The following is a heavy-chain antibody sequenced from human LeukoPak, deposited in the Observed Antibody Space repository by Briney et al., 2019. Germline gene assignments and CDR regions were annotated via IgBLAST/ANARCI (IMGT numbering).Heavy chain of an antibody. J-gene: IGHJ4*02. CDR3: AKDTSIGKYCTNGVCSPFGY. D-gene: IGHD2-8*01. V-gene: IGHV3-23*01. CDR1: GFTFSSYA. CDR2: ISDSGDYT. Sequence: AGGSLRLSCAASGFTFSSYAMSWVRQAPGKGLGWVSAISDSGDYTYYADSVKGRFTISRDNSKNTLYLQMNSLRAEDTAAYYCAKDTSIGKYCTNGVCSPFGYWGQGTLVTVSS.